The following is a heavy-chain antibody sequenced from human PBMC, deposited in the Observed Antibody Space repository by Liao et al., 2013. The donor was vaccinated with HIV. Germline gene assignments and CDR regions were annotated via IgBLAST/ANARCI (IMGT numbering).Heavy chain of an antibody. D-gene: IGHD1-14*01. CDR2: SITVAVP. CDR3: ARMTGAAGRYYYYIDV. V-gene: IGHV4-30-4*01. CDR1: GESINSVPYY. J-gene: IGHJ6*03. Sequence: QVQLQESGPGLVRPSQTLSLSCTASGESINSVPYYWSWIRLPPGRARTWIGSTSITVAVPTTTRPSKSRVTMSVDTSKSVFSLKLTSVTAADTAVYFCARMTGAAGRYYYYIDVWGKGDRRSPSP.